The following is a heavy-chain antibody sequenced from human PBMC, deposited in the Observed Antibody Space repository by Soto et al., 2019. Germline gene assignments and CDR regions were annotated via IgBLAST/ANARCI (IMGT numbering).Heavy chain of an antibody. CDR2: IWYDGSNK. D-gene: IGHD2-2*01. V-gene: IGHV3-33*01. J-gene: IGHJ5*02. CDR3: ARDHYCSSTSCYHWFDP. CDR1: GFTFSSYG. Sequence: QVQLVESGGGVVQPGRSLRLSCAASGFTFSSYGMHWVRQAPGKGLEWVAVIWYDGSNKYYADSVKGRFTISRDNSKNTLYLQMNSLRAEDTAVYCCARDHYCSSTSCYHWFDPWGQGTLVTVSS.